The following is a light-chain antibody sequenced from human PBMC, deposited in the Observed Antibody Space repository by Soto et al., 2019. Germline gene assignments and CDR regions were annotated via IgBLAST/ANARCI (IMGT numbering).Light chain of an antibody. V-gene: IGKV3-11*01. CDR1: QSVSSY. CDR3: QQRSNLPGT. CDR2: DVS. J-gene: IGKJ1*01. Sequence: EIVLTQSPATLSLSPGERATLSCRASQSVSSYLAWYQQKPGQAPRLLIYDVSNRATGIPSRFSGSGSGTNFPLTISRLEPEDFAVYYCQQRSNLPGTFGQGTKVEIK.